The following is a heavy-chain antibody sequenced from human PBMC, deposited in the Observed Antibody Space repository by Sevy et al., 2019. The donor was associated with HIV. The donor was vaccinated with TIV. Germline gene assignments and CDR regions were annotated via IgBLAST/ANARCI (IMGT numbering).Heavy chain of an antibody. Sequence: ASVKVSYKASGYTFTGYYMHWVRQAPGQGLEWMGWINPNSGGTKYAQKFQGRVTMTTDTSISTAYMDLSSLRSDDTAVYYCASIGDSSWLSHLDYWGQGTLVTVSS. CDR2: INPNSGGT. V-gene: IGHV1-2*02. CDR3: ASIGDSSWLSHLDY. D-gene: IGHD6-13*01. J-gene: IGHJ4*02. CDR1: GYTFTGYY.